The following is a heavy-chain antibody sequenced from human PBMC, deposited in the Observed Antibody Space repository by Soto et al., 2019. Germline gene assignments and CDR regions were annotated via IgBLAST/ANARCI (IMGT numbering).Heavy chain of an antibody. CDR2: VRSNSDGGTA. V-gene: IGHV3-15*07. CDR3: ATPGYNGGCYLDY. Sequence: EVHLVESGGGLVKPGGSLRVSCAASGFSFSNSWMNWVRQAPGKGLEWVGRVRSNSDGGTADYAAPVKGRFLISRDDSQNTRHLQMYSLTTEGTAVYYCATPGYNGGCYLDYWGRGTLVTVAS. J-gene: IGHJ4*02. CDR1: GFSFSNSW. D-gene: IGHD2-8*01.